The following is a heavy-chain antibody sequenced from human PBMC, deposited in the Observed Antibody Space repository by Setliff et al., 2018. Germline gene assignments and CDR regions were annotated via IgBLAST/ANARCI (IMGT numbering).Heavy chain of an antibody. CDR2: IYYSGST. D-gene: IGHD6-19*01. J-gene: IGHJ6*03. Sequence: TLSLPCTVSGGSVSSGSYYWSWIRQPPGKGLEWIGYIYYSGSTNYNPSLKSRVTISVDTSKNQFSLKPSSVTAADTAVYYCARGETSSGWYIYYYYMDVWGKGTTVTVSS. CDR3: ARGETSSGWYIYYYYMDV. CDR1: GGSVSSGSYY. V-gene: IGHV4-61*01.